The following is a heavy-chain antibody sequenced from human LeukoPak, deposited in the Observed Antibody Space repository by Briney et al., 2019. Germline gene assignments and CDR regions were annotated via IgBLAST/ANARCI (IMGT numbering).Heavy chain of an antibody. Sequence: GGSLRLSCAASGFTFSDYNMNWVRQAPGKGLEWVSYISSNGSTIYYEDSVKGRFTISRDNAKNSLYLQMNSLRAEDTAVYYCAREGAYYFDYWGQGTLVTVSS. V-gene: IGHV3-48*04. CDR1: GFTFSDYN. CDR2: ISSNGSTI. CDR3: AREGAYYFDY. D-gene: IGHD4/OR15-4a*01. J-gene: IGHJ4*02.